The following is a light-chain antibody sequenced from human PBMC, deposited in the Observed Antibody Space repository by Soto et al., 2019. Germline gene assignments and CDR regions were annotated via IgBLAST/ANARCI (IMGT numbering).Light chain of an antibody. CDR3: SSYTSSSTNYV. Sequence: QSVLTQPPPVSGSPGQSVTISCTGTSSDVGVYNRVSWYQQPPGTAPKLMIYEVRNRPSGVPDRFSGSKSGNTASLTISGLQAEDEADYYCSSYTSSSTNYVFGPGTKVTVL. CDR2: EVR. J-gene: IGLJ1*01. CDR1: SSDVGVYNR. V-gene: IGLV2-18*02.